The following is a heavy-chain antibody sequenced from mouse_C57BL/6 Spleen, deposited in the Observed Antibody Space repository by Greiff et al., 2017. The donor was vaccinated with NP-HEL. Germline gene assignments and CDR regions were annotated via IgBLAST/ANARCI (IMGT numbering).Heavy chain of an antibody. V-gene: IGHV1-52*01. J-gene: IGHJ4*01. CDR2: IDPSDSET. D-gene: IGHD1-1*01. CDR3: ARSTVVAPMDY. Sequence: QVQLQQSGAELVRPGSSVTLSCKASGYTFTSYWMHWVKQRPIQGLEWIGNIDPSDSETHYNQKFKDKATLTVDKSSSTAYMQLSSLTSEDSAVYYCARSTVVAPMDYWGQGTSVTVSS. CDR1: GYTFTSYW.